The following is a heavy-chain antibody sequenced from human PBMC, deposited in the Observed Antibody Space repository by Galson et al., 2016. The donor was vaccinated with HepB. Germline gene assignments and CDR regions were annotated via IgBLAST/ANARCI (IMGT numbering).Heavy chain of an antibody. J-gene: IGHJ6*02. CDR3: ARDPYTMDV. Sequence: SLRLSCAASAFTFSNYWMHWVRQAPGKGLEWVSSISSSSRYIYYADSVKGRFTISRDNAKNSLYLQMNSLRAEDTAVYYCARDPYTMDVWGQGTTVTVSS. CDR1: AFTFSNYW. V-gene: IGHV3-21*01. CDR2: ISSSSRYI. D-gene: IGHD2-2*02.